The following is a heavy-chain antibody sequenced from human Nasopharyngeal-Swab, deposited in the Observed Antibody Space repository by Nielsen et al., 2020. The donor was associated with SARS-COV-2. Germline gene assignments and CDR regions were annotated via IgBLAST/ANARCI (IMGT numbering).Heavy chain of an antibody. CDR3: ARSAGGGYYYGMDV. J-gene: IGHJ6*02. Sequence: GSLRLSCAASGFIFSSYGMHWVRQAPGKGLEWVAVISYDGSNKYYADSVKGRFTISRDNSKNTLYLQMNSLRAEDTAVYYCARSAGGGYYYGMDVWGQGTTVTVSS. V-gene: IGHV3-30*03. D-gene: IGHD3-16*01. CDR1: GFIFSSYG. CDR2: ISYDGSNK.